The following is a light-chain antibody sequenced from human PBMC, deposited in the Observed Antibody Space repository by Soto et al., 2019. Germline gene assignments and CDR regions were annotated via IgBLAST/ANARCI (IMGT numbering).Light chain of an antibody. CDR3: QQYGRSPRFT. Sequence: EIVLTQSPGTLSLSPGERATLSCRASQSVSSSYLAWYPQKPGQAPRLLIYGASSRATGIPDRLSGSGSGTDFPLTISGRVTEECAVYYCQQYGRSPRFTFGPGTKVDIK. V-gene: IGKV3-20*01. CDR2: GAS. J-gene: IGKJ3*01. CDR1: QSVSSSY.